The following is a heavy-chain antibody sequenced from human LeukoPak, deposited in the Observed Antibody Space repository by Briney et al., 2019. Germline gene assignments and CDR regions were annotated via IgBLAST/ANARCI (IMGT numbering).Heavy chain of an antibody. CDR1: GGSISSGGYY. CDR2: IYYSGST. D-gene: IGHD3-10*01. J-gene: IGHJ5*02. V-gene: IGHV4-31*03. CDR3: AREGYYGSGGFDP. Sequence: SETLSLTCTVSGGSISSGGYYWSWIRQHPGKGLAWIGYIYYSGSTYYNPSLKSRVTISVDTSKNQFSLKLSSVTAADTAVYYCAREGYYGSGGFDPWGQGTLVTVSS.